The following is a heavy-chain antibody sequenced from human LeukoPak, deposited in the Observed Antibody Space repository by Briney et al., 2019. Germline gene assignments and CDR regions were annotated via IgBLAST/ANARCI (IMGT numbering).Heavy chain of an antibody. CDR3: ASRAYRIAVATFDY. Sequence: SETLSLTCAVYGGSFSGYYWSWIRQPPGKGLEWIGEINHSGSTNYNPSLKSRVTISVDTSKNQFSLKPSSVTAADTAVYYCASRAYRIAVATFDYWGQGTLVTVSS. CDR2: INHSGST. CDR1: GGSFSGYY. J-gene: IGHJ4*02. V-gene: IGHV4-34*01. D-gene: IGHD6-19*01.